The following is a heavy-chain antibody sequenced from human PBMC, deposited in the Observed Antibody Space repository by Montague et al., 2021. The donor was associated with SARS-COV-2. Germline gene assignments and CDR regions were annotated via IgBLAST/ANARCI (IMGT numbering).Heavy chain of an antibody. J-gene: IGHJ4*02. D-gene: IGHD1-26*01. CDR3: AGDVGFDFDY. CDR1: GGSISSGSYY. V-gene: IGHV4-61*02. Sequence: TLSLTCTFSGGSISSGSYYWSWIRQPAGKGLEWVGRIYTSGSTNYNPSLKSRVTISVDTSKNQFSLKLSSVTAADTAVYYCAGDVGFDFDYWGQGTLVTVSS. CDR2: IYTSGST.